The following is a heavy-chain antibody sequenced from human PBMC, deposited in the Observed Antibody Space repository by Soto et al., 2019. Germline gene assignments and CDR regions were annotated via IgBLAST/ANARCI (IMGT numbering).Heavy chain of an antibody. V-gene: IGHV3-33*01. CDR3: ARDGVGATTYFGYFDY. CDR2: IWYDGSNK. Sequence: GGSLRLSCAAPRFIFSGYGMHWVRQAPGKGLEWVAVIWYDGSNKYYADSVTGRFTISRDNSRNTLYLQMNSLRAEDTAVYYCARDGVGATTYFGYFDYWGQGTLVTVSS. CDR1: RFIFSGYG. J-gene: IGHJ4*02. D-gene: IGHD1-26*01.